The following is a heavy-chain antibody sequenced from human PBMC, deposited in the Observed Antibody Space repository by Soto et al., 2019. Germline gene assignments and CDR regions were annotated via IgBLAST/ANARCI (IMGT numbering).Heavy chain of an antibody. D-gene: IGHD2-2*01. CDR3: GRCTSTSCHLGSDY. V-gene: IGHV3-30-3*01. CDR1: GFTFSSYA. CDR2: ISHDGINK. J-gene: IGHJ4*02. Sequence: GSLRLSCAASGFTFSSYAINWVRQAPGKGLEWVALISHDGINKYYADSVRGRFTISRDSSTNTLYLQMNSLRAADTAVYYCGRCTSTSCHLGSDYWGQGTLVTVSS.